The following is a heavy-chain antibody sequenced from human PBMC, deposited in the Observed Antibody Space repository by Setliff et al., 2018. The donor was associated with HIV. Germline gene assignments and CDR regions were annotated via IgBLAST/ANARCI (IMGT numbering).Heavy chain of an antibody. CDR1: GYTFSTYG. Sequence: ASVKVSCKASGYTFSTYGSSWVRQAPGQGLEWMGWISAYNGNTNYAQKLQGRVTVTTDTSTSTAYMELSSLRSEDTAVYYCAKGGYYDSTGYYYYYLYYLDEWGKGTTVTVSS. J-gene: IGHJ6*03. CDR2: ISAYNGNT. V-gene: IGHV1-18*01. CDR3: AKGGYYDSTGYYYYYLYYLDE. D-gene: IGHD3-22*01.